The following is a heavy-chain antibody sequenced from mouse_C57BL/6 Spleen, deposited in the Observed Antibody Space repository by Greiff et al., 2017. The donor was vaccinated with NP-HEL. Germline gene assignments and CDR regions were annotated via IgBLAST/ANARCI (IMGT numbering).Heavy chain of an antibody. CDR1: GYAFSSSW. Sequence: VQLQQSGPELVKPGASVKISCKASGYAFSSSWMNWVKQRPGKGLEWIGRIYPGDGDTNYNGKFKGKATLTADKSSSTAYMQLSSLTSEDSAVYCWARVTGGGYWGQGTTLTVSS. V-gene: IGHV1-82*01. CDR2: IYPGDGDT. CDR3: ARVTGGGY. J-gene: IGHJ2*01. D-gene: IGHD4-1*01.